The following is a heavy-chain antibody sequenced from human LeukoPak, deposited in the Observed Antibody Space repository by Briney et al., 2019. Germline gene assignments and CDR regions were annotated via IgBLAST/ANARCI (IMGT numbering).Heavy chain of an antibody. CDR2: TVSMFATT. V-gene: IGHV1-69*01. CDR1: GGIFGRHG. CDR3: ARVPVASMTPLYFFDL. Sequence: SVKVSCKASGGIFGRHGISWVRQAPGQGLEWMGGTVSMFATTIYAEKFQGRLTITADESTSTAHMELKSLTSEDTAVYFCARVPVASMTPLYFFDLWGQGTLVTVSS. J-gene: IGHJ4*02.